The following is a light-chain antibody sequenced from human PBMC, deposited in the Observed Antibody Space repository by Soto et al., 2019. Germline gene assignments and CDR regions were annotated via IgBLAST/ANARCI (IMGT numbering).Light chain of an antibody. J-gene: IGKJ1*01. CDR2: AAS. CDR3: QQSYSTLWP. V-gene: IGKV1-39*01. CDR1: QIISSY. Sequence: DIQMTQAPSSLSGSVVDRVTITCRASQIISSYLNWYQQKPGKAPKLLIYAASSLQSGVPSRFSGSGSGTDFTLTISSLQPEDFATYYCQQSYSTLWPCGQGNKGDIK.